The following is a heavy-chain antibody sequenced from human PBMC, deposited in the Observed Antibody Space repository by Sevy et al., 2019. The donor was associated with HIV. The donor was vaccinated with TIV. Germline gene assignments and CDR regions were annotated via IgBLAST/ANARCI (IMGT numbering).Heavy chain of an antibody. D-gene: IGHD6-13*01. CDR2: INAGGTEE. Sequence: GGSLRLSCVASGFTFSNSWMNWVRQAPGKGLEWVANINAGGTEEFYVDSMKGRFIISRDNANNSLFLQMNSLRAEDTAVYYCTRDSRGTHDDFWGQGTLVTVSS. CDR1: GFTFSNSW. J-gene: IGHJ4*02. CDR3: TRDSRGTHDDF. V-gene: IGHV3-7*01.